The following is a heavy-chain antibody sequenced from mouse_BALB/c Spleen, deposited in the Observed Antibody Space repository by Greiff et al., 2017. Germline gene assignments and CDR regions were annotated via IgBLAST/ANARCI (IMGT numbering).Heavy chain of an antibody. J-gene: IGHJ2*01. D-gene: IGHD2-3*01. CDR2: IFPGTGTT. V-gene: IGHV1S132*01. CDR1: GYTFPSYW. Sequence: QVQLQQSGAELVKPGASVKLSCKTSGYTFPSYWIPWVKQRPGQGLGWIGEIFPGTGTTYYNEKFKGKATLTIDTSSSTAYMQLSSLTSEDSAVYFCARYLDGYWPDYWGQGTTLTVSS. CDR3: ARYLDGYWPDY.